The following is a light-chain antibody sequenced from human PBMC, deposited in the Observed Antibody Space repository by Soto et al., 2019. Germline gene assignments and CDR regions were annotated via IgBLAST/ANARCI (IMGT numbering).Light chain of an antibody. Sequence: DIQMTQSPSTLSASIGDTVNINCRASQSVNSRLAWYQQRPGKTPRILIYKASSLEREVPSRFSGSGSGTEYTLTIRNLEPDDFATYYWQQYDGYPWTFGQGTEVEVK. J-gene: IGKJ1*01. CDR2: KAS. CDR1: QSVNSR. CDR3: QQYDGYPWT. V-gene: IGKV1-5*03.